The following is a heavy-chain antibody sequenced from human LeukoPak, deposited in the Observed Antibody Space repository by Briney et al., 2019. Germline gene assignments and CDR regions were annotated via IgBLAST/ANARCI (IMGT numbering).Heavy chain of an antibody. J-gene: IGHJ6*03. V-gene: IGHV3-30*04. CDR1: GFTFSSYA. CDR3: ARGRGYPYYYYYMDV. CDR2: ISYDGSNK. Sequence: PGRSLRLSCAAAGFTFSSYAMHWVRQARGKGLEWGAVISYDGSNKYYADSVKGRFTISRDNSKNTLYLQMNSLRAEDTAVYYCARGRGYPYYYYYMDVWGKGTTVTVSS. D-gene: IGHD5-12*01.